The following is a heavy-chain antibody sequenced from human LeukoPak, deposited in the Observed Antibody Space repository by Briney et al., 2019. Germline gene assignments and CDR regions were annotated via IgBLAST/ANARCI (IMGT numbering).Heavy chain of an antibody. J-gene: IGHJ3*02. V-gene: IGHV3-48*02. D-gene: IGHD4-23*01. CDR3: ARGGYGANDDAFDI. CDR1: GFTFSSYS. Sequence: GGSLRLSCAASGFTFSSYSMYWVRQAPGKGLEWVSYISSSTNTIYYADSVKGRFTISRDNAKNSLFLQMNSLRDEDTAVYFCARGGYGANDDAFDIWGQGTMVTVSS. CDR2: ISSSTNTI.